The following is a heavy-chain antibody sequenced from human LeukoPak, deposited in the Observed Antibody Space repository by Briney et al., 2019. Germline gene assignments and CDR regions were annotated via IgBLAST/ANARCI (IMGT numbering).Heavy chain of an antibody. V-gene: IGHV3-23*01. J-gene: IGHJ4*02. D-gene: IGHD3-22*01. CDR1: GFIFSNYG. CDR3: AKGLANSSCYYYFDS. Sequence: GGTLRLSCAASGFIFSNYGMSWVRQAPGRGLEWVSGIRGNADTTYYADSVKGRFSIFRDNSKNMLYLQMNSLRVEDTAVYYCAKGLANSSCYYYFDSWGQGTLVTVPS. CDR2: IRGNADTT.